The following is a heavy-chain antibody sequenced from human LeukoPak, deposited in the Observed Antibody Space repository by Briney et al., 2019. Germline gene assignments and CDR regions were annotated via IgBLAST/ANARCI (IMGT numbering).Heavy chain of an antibody. V-gene: IGHV4-39*07. D-gene: IGHD3-9*01. CDR3: ARVIKDYDILTGYYNWLDY. CDR2: IYYSGST. Sequence: TSETLSLTCTVSGGSISSSSYYWGWIRQPPGKGLEWIGSIYYSGSTYYNPSLKSRVTISVDTSKNQFSLKLSSVTAADTAVYYCARVIKDYDILTGYYNWLDYWGRGTLVTVSS. J-gene: IGHJ4*02. CDR1: GGSISSSSYY.